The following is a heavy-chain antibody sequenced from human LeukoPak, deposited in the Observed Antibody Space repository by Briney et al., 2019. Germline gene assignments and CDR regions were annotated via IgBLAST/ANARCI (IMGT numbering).Heavy chain of an antibody. D-gene: IGHD3-22*01. CDR1: GGSFSGYY. V-gene: IGHV3-23*01. Sequence: PSETLSLTCAVYGGSFSGYYWSWVRQAPGKGLEWVSTISGPGSSTYSADSVKGRFTISRDNSKNTLYLQMHSLRAEDTAIYYCAKPSRDFDSSGYSHFDYWGQGTLVTVSS. J-gene: IGHJ4*02. CDR2: ISGPGSST. CDR3: AKPSRDFDSSGYSHFDY.